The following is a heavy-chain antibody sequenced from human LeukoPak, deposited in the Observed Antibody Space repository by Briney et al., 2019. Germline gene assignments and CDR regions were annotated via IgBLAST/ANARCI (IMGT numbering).Heavy chain of an antibody. CDR3: ARDHSPRAVAGTVAYYYYGMDV. CDR2: INPNRGGT. V-gene: IGHV1-2*02. Sequence: GASVKVSCKASGYTFTGYYMLWVRQAPGQGLEWMGWINPNRGGTNYAQKCQGRVTMTRDTSISTAYMELSRLRSDDTAVYYCARDHSPRAVAGTVAYYYYGMDVWGQGTTVTVSS. CDR1: GYTFTGYY. J-gene: IGHJ6*02. D-gene: IGHD6-19*01.